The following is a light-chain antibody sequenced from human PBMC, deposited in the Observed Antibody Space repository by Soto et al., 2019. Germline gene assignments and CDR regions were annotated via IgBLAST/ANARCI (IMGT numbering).Light chain of an antibody. CDR3: QQGHTFPLT. Sequence: DIQMTQSPSSVSASVGDRVTITCRASQDISDWLAWHQQKPGEAPQLLIYAATTLHSGVPSRFSGSGSGTDFTLTISSLQPEDFATYYCQQGHTFPLTFGGGTKVEIK. CDR2: AAT. J-gene: IGKJ4*01. CDR1: QDISDW. V-gene: IGKV1-12*01.